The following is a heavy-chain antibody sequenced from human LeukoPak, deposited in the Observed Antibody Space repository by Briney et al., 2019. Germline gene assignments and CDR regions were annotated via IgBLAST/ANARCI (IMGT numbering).Heavy chain of an antibody. CDR2: INHSGST. J-gene: IGHJ4*02. V-gene: IGHV4-34*01. CDR1: GGSFSGYY. CDR3: ARESSGGSFDY. Sequence: SETLSLTCAVYGGSFSGYYWSWIRQPPGKGLEWIGEINHSGSTNYNPSLKSRVTISVDTSKNQFSLKLSSVTAADTAVYYCARESSGGSFDYWDQGTLVTVSS. D-gene: IGHD2-15*01.